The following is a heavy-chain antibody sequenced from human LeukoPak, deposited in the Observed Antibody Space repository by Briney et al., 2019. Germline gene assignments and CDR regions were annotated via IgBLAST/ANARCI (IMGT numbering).Heavy chain of an antibody. CDR2: IYTSGGT. CDR1: GGSISSYY. D-gene: IGHD1-1*01. V-gene: IGHV4-4*07. Sequence: SETLSLTCTVSGGSISSYYWSWIQQPAGKGLEWIGRIYTSGGTNYNPSLKSRVTMSIDTSKNQFSLKLSSVTAADTAEYYCARGSDSTGTTRYFDYWGQGTLVTVSS. J-gene: IGHJ4*02. CDR3: ARGSDSTGTTRYFDY.